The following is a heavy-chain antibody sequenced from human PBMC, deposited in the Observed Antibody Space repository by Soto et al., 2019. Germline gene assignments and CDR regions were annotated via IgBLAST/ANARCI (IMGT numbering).Heavy chain of an antibody. V-gene: IGHV5-10-1*01. Sequence: GESLKISCKGSGYSFTSYWISWVRQMPGKGLEWMGRIDPSDSYTNYSPSFQGHVTISADKSISTAYLQWSSLKASDTAMYYCARRVHPPFKIFGVVIRAHYGMDVWGQGTTVTVSS. CDR3: ARRVHPPFKIFGVVIRAHYGMDV. CDR1: GYSFTSYW. D-gene: IGHD3-3*01. J-gene: IGHJ6*02. CDR2: IDPSDSYT.